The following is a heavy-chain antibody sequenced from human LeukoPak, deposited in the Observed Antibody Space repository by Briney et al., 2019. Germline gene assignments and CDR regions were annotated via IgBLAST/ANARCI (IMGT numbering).Heavy chain of an antibody. J-gene: IGHJ6*03. D-gene: IGHD6-13*01. CDR3: ARLERSSWYPSYYYYMDV. CDR2: ISAYNGNT. Sequence: ASVKVSCKASGYTFTSYGISWVRQAPGQGLEWMGWISAYNGNTNYAQKLQGRVTMTTDTSTSTAYMELRSLRSDDTAVYYCARLERSSWYPSYYYYMDVWGKGTTVTISS. V-gene: IGHV1-18*01. CDR1: GYTFTSYG.